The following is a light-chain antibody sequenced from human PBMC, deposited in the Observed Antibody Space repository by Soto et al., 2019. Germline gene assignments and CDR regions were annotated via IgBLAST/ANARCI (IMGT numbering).Light chain of an antibody. CDR1: NIGSES. CDR3: QVWDRSSDHVV. J-gene: IGLJ2*01. Sequence: SYVLTQPPSVSVAPGKTARITCGGNNIGSESVHWYQQKPGQAPVLVIYYDSARPSGIPERFSGSNSGNTATLTISRVEAGDEADYYCQVWDRSSDHVVFGGGTKLTVL. V-gene: IGLV3-21*04. CDR2: YDS.